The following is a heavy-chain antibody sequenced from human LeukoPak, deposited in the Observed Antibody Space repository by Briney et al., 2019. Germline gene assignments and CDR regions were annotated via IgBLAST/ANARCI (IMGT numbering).Heavy chain of an antibody. Sequence: PGGSLRLSCAASGFTFDDYAMHWVRQAPGKGLEWVSGISWNSGSLGYADSVKGRFTISRDNAKNSLYLQMNSLRAEDTALYYCAKVAAPKTYYDFWSGYYPIDYWGQGTLVTVSS. CDR1: GFTFDDYA. V-gene: IGHV3-9*01. CDR2: ISWNSGSL. D-gene: IGHD3-3*01. CDR3: AKVAAPKTYYDFWSGYYPIDY. J-gene: IGHJ4*02.